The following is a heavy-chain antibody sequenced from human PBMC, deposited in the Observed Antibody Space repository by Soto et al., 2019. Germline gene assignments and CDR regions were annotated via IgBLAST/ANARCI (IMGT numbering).Heavy chain of an antibody. Sequence: GVSLRLSCAASGFTFGSYGMHWVRQAPGKGLEWVSDIIDSGGSTYYADSVKGRFTISRDNSKSTLYLQMNSLRAEDTALYYCAKGRSYYYYYGVDVWGQGTTVTVSS. CDR2: IIDSGGST. J-gene: IGHJ6*02. CDR1: GFTFGSYG. CDR3: AKGRSYYYYYGVDV. V-gene: IGHV3-23*01.